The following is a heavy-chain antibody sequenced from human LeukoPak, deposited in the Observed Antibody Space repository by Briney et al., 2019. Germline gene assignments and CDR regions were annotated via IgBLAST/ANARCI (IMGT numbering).Heavy chain of an antibody. CDR3: ARARPVRGVIPDYDYYYMDV. CDR1: GFTFSDYY. J-gene: IGHJ6*03. CDR2: ISSSGSNI. Sequence: GGSLRLSCAASGFTFSDYYMRWIRQTPGKGLEWVSYISSSGSNIYYADSVKGRFTISRDNPKSSLYLQMNSLRAEDTAVYYCARARPVRGVIPDYDYYYMDVWGKGTTVTVSS. D-gene: IGHD3-10*01. V-gene: IGHV3-11*01.